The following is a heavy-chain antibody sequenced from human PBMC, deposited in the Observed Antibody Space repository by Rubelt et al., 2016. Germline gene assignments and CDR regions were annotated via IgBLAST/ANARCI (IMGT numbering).Heavy chain of an antibody. CDR1: GFTVSSNY. V-gene: IGHV3-74*01. CDR3: VRDGDDDAFDI. D-gene: IGHD4-17*01. CDR2: INSDGSST. Sequence: EVQLVESGGGLVQPGGSLRLSCAASGFTVSSNYMSWVRQAPGKGLVWVSRINSDGSSTSYADSVKGRFTISRDNAKNTLCLQMNSLRAEDAAVYYCVRDGDDDAFDIWGQGTMVTVSS. J-gene: IGHJ3*02.